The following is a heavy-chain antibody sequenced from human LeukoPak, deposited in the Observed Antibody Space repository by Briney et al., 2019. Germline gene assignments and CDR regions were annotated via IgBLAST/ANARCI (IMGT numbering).Heavy chain of an antibody. D-gene: IGHD2-15*01. Sequence: SETLSLTCAVYGGSFSGYYWSWIRQPPGKGLEWIGEINHSGSTNYNPSLKSRVTISVDTSKNQFSLKLSSVTAADTAVYYCASTKLLPLDYWGQGTLVTLSS. CDR1: GGSFSGYY. J-gene: IGHJ4*02. V-gene: IGHV4-34*01. CDR3: ASTKLLPLDY. CDR2: INHSGST.